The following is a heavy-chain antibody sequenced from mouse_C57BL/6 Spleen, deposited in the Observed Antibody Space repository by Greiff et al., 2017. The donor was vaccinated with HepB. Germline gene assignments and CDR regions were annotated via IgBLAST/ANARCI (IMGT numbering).Heavy chain of an antibody. CDR2: ISDGGSYT. CDR3: ARDRTAQATYFDY. V-gene: IGHV5-4*01. D-gene: IGHD3-2*02. J-gene: IGHJ2*01. CDR1: GFTFSSYA. Sequence: EVHLVESGGGLVKPGGSLKLSCAASGFTFSSYAMSWVRQTPEKRLEWVATISDGGSYTYYPDNVKGRFTISRDNAKNNLYLQMSHLKSEDTAMYYCARDRTAQATYFDYWGQGTTLTVSS.